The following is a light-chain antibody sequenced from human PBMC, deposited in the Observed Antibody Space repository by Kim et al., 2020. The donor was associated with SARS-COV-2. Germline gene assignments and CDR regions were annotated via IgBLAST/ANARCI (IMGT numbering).Light chain of an antibody. J-gene: IGKJ2*02. CDR3: QQTYSMPCT. CDR1: QSIATF. Sequence: DIQMTQSPSSLSASVGNRVTITCRASQSIATFLNWYQQKPGKAPKLLIYGATNLQRGVPSRFSGSESGTDFALTISSLHGEDFATYYCQQTYSMPCTFGQGTKLEI. V-gene: IGKV1-39*01. CDR2: GAT.